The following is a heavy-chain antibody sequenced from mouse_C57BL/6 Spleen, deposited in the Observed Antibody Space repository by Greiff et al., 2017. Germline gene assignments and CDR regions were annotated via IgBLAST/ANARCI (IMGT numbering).Heavy chain of an antibody. V-gene: IGHV1-72*01. D-gene: IGHD1-1*01. CDR1: GYTFTSYW. J-gene: IGHJ1*03. Sequence: VHLQQPGAELVKPGASVKLSCKASGYTFTSYWMHWVKQRPGRGLEWIGRIDPNSGGTKYNEKFKSKATLTVDKPSSTAYMQLSSLTSEDSAVYYCARSDYGSSYEWYFDVWGTGTTVTVSS. CDR3: ARSDYGSSYEWYFDV. CDR2: IDPNSGGT.